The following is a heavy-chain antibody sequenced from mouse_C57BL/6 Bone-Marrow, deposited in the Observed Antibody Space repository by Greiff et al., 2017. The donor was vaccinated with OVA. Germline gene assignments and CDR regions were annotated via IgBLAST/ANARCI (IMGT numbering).Heavy chain of an antibody. CDR2: IYPRSGNT. CDR3: ARMRGYYAPEGFAY. Sequence: VQLQQSGAELARPGASVKLSCKASGYTFTSYGISWVKQRTGQGLEWIGEIYPRSGNTYYNEKFKGKATLTTDKSSSTAYMELRSLTSEDSAVYFCARMRGYYAPEGFAYWGQGTLVTVSA. V-gene: IGHV1-81*01. D-gene: IGHD2-1*01. CDR1: GYTFTSYG. J-gene: IGHJ3*01.